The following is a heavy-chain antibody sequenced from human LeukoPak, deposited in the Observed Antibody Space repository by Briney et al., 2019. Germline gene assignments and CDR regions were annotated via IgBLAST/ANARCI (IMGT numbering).Heavy chain of an antibody. CDR1: GFTFSSYS. V-gene: IGHV3-21*01. Sequence: SGVSLRLSCAASGFTFSSYSKNWVRHAPGKGLEWVSSISSSCSYIYYADSVKGRFTLSRDNAKNSLYLQMNRQRAEDTAVYYCARDLLHPRVCGGDCYGELDYWGQGTLVTVSS. CDR3: ARDLLHPRVCGGDCYGELDY. J-gene: IGHJ4*02. D-gene: IGHD2-21*02. CDR2: ISSSCSYI.